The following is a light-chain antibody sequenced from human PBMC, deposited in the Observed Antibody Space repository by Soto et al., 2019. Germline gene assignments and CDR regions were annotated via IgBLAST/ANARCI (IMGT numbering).Light chain of an antibody. CDR1: QSIRTN. Sequence: EIVLTQSPATLSVSAGGTVTLSCRASQSIRTNVAWYQQIPGQAPRLLVYGASTRATGVPARFSGSGSGIEFTIPISSLQSEDSAFYYCQQYFNWPLTWTFGPGTKVQIK. J-gene: IGKJ3*01. CDR2: GAS. CDR3: QQYFNWPLTWT. V-gene: IGKV3-15*01.